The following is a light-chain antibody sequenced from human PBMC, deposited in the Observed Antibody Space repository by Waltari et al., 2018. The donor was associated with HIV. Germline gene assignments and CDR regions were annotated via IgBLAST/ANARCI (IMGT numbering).Light chain of an antibody. CDR3: QQYNSSPMYT. Sequence: DIQMIPSPSTLSASVGDRVTITCRASQSISSWLAWYQQKPGKAPKLLIYKGSSLESAVPSRFSVCGCGTEFTLTISSLQPDDVATYYCQQYNSSPMYTFGEGTTLEI. J-gene: IGKJ2*01. CDR1: QSISSW. V-gene: IGKV1-5*03. CDR2: KGS.